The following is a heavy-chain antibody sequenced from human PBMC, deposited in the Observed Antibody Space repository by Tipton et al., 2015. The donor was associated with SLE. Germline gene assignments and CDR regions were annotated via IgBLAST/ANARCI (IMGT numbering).Heavy chain of an antibody. D-gene: IGHD6-6*01. V-gene: IGHV4-59*01. J-gene: IGHJ6*03. Sequence: LRLSCTVSGGSISSYYWSWIRQPPGKGLEWIGYIYYSGSTNYNPSLKSRVTISVDTSKNQFSLKLSSVTAADTAVYYCARGRYSSSSVYYSSSMAVWGQGHAVSVSS. CDR3: ARGRYSSSSVYYSSSMAV. CDR2: IYYSGST. CDR1: GGSISSYY.